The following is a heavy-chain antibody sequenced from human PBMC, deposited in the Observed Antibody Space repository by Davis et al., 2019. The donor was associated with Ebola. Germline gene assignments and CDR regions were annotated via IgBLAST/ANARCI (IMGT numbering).Heavy chain of an antibody. Sequence: SETLSLTCAVYDGSFGGYNWSWLRQSPGKGLEWIGEISDRGRTSYNPSLRSRVTISADSSKSQFSLKLTSLTAADTAVYYCARGYGDPRGEFDYWGQGTQV. CDR2: ISDRGRT. V-gene: IGHV4-34*01. CDR1: DGSFGGYN. J-gene: IGHJ4*02. D-gene: IGHD4-17*01. CDR3: ARGYGDPRGEFDY.